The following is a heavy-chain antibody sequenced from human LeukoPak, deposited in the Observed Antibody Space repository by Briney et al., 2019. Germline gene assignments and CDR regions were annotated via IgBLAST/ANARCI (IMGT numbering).Heavy chain of an antibody. CDR2: INHSGST. Sequence: SETLSLTCAVYGGSFSGYYWIWIRQPPGKGLEWIGEINHSGSTNYNPSLKSRVTISVDTSKNQFSLKLSSVTAADTAVYYCAVWEGGSYYDCDYWGQGTLVTVSS. CDR3: AVWEGGSYYDCDY. CDR1: GGSFSGYY. V-gene: IGHV4-34*01. D-gene: IGHD1-26*01. J-gene: IGHJ4*02.